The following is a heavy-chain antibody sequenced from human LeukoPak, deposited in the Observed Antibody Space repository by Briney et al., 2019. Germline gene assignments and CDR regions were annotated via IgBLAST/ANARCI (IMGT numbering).Heavy chain of an antibody. CDR3: ARDQDILTGYYRGFDY. CDR2: IYTSGST. D-gene: IGHD3-9*01. CDR1: GGSISSGSYY. Sequence: SETLSLTCTVSGGSISSGSYYWSWIRQPAGKGLEWIGRIYTSGSTNYNPSLKSRVTISVDTSKNQFSLKLSSVTAADTAVYYCARDQDILTGYYRGFDYWGQGTLVTVSS. V-gene: IGHV4-61*02. J-gene: IGHJ4*02.